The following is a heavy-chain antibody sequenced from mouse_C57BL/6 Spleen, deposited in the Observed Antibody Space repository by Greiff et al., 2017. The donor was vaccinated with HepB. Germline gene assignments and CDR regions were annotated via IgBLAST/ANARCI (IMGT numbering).Heavy chain of an antibody. CDR3: ARDDYYGSSRGYFDY. J-gene: IGHJ2*01. CDR1: GYTFTSYW. Sequence: QVQLKQPGAELVMPGASVKLSCKASGYTFTSYWMHWVKQRPGQGLEWIGEIDPSDSYTNYNQKFKGKSTVTVDKSSSTAYMQLSSLTSEDSAVYYCARDDYYGSSRGYFDYWGQGTTLTVSS. CDR2: IDPSDSYT. V-gene: IGHV1-69*01. D-gene: IGHD1-1*01.